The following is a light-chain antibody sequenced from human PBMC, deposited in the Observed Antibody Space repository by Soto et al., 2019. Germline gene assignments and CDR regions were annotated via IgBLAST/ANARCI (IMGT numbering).Light chain of an antibody. J-gene: IGKJ5*01. CDR1: QSISGW. CDR2: DAS. CDR3: QHYDSYPIT. V-gene: IGKV1-5*01. Sequence: DIQMTQSPSTLSASVGDRVTITCRASQSISGWLAWYQQKPGKAPNLLIYDASSLESGVPSRFSGSGSGTEFTLTISSLQPADFATYYCQHYDSYPITFGQGTRLAIK.